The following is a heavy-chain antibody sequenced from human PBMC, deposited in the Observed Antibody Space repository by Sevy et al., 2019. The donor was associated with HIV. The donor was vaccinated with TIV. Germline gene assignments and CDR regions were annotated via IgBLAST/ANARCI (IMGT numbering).Heavy chain of an antibody. CDR3: ARGRKTTQEWLEELDYYYGMDV. V-gene: IGHV3-30*02. CDR1: GFTFSTYD. J-gene: IGHJ6*02. D-gene: IGHD2-8*01. CDR2: IRYDGSNK. Sequence: GGSLRLSCAASGFTFSTYDMHWVRQAPGKGLEWVAYIRYDGSNKYYGDSVRGRFTVSRDNSKSTLYVQLNSLRAEHTTVYYCARGRKTTQEWLEELDYYYGMDVWGQGTSVTVSS.